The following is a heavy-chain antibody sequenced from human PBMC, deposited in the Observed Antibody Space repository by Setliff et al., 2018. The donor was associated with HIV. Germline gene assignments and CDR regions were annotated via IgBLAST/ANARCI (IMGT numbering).Heavy chain of an antibody. CDR1: GYSISSGYY. J-gene: IGHJ4*02. Sequence: SETLSLTCAVSGYSISSGYYWGWIRQPPGKGLEWIGSIYHSGSTYNNPSLKSRVTISVDTSKNQFSLKLTSVTAADTAVYYCARTLRAAAMGYFDYWGQGTLVTAPQ. D-gene: IGHD5-18*01. CDR2: IYHSGST. V-gene: IGHV4-38-2*01. CDR3: ARTLRAAAMGYFDY.